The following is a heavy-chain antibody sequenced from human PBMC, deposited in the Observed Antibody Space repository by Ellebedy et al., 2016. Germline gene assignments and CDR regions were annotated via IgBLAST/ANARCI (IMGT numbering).Heavy chain of an antibody. V-gene: IGHV4-59*01. CDR2: IHYSGRP. Sequence: SETLSLTCTVSGGSISTYYWSWIRQPPGKGLEWIAYIHYSGRPNYNPSLKSRVTISVDTSKKKFSLNLNSVTAADTAVYYCAREGAYDSSGNWDAFDIWGQGTKVTVSS. J-gene: IGHJ3*02. CDR1: GGSISTYY. D-gene: IGHD3-22*01. CDR3: AREGAYDSSGNWDAFDI.